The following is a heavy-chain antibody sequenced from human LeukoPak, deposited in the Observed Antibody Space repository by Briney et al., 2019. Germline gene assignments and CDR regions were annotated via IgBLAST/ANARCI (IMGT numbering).Heavy chain of an antibody. D-gene: IGHD3-10*01. CDR1: GGSISIYY. Sequence: SETLSLTCTVSGGSISIYYWSWIRQPPGKGLEWIGYIYYSGSTNYNPSLKSRVTISVDTSKNQFSLKLSSVTAADTAVYYCARRPLLWFGELLNDAFDIWGQGTMVTVSS. CDR3: ARRPLLWFGELLNDAFDI. V-gene: IGHV4-59*01. J-gene: IGHJ3*02. CDR2: IYYSGST.